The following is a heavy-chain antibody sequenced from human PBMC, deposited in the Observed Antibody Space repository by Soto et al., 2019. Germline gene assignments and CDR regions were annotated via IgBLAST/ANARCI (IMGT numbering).Heavy chain of an antibody. J-gene: IGHJ5*02. Sequence: ETLSRTCSVSGGSIVDYYWSWIRQPPGKGLEWIGFIYYTGNTRYNPSLGSRVTISLDTSKNQFSLKLTSATAADTAFYYCARDVNRWELRGFFDPWGRGALVTVSS. CDR1: GGSIVDYY. CDR3: ARDVNRWELRGFFDP. D-gene: IGHD1-7*01. V-gene: IGHV4-59*01. CDR2: IYYTGNT.